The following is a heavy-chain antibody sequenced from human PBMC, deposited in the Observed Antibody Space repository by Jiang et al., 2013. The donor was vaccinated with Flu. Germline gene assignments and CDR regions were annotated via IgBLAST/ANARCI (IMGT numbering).Heavy chain of an antibody. Sequence: QGRITITRDTSANTAYVELSSLRSEDTAVYFCARDRGATGDFDYWGQGSLVTVSS. J-gene: IGHJ4*02. D-gene: IGHD7-27*01. CDR3: ARDRGATGDFDY. V-gene: IGHV1-3*01.